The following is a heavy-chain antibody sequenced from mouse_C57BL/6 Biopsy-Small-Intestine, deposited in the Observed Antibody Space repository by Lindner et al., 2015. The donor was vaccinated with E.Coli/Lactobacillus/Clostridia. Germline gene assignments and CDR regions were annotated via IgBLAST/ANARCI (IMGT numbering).Heavy chain of an antibody. CDR1: GFNFINSA. CDR3: ATVYRRGPAAATESTLDHFDY. V-gene: IGHV1S18*01. Sequence: SVKVSCKASGFNFINSAVQWVREVRGQRLEWIGWIVVGSGNTNYAQKFQERVTITRDMSTSTAYMELSSLRSEDTAVYYCATVYRRGPAAATESTLDHFDYWGQGTLVTVSS. CDR2: IVVGSGNT. D-gene: IGHD1-1*01. J-gene: IGHJ4*01.